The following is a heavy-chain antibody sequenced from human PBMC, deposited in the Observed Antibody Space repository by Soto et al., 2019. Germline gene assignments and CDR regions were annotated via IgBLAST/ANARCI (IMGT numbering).Heavy chain of an antibody. CDR3: ASIRANSYYYGMDV. CDR1: GGTFNSSS. CDR2: IIPIFGTA. V-gene: IGHV1-69*13. J-gene: IGHJ6*02. Sequence: SVKVSCKASGGTFNSSSISWVRQAPGQGLEWMGGIIPIFGTADYAQKFQGRVTITADESTSTAYMELSSLRSEDTAVYYCASIRANSYYYGMDVWGQGTTVNVSS. D-gene: IGHD3-10*01.